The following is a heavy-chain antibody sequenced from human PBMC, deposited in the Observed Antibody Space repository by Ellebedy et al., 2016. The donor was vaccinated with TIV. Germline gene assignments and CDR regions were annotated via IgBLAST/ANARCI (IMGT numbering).Heavy chain of an antibody. J-gene: IGHJ4*02. CDR3: VRDFDY. Sequence: GESLKISCAASGFTFTTYAMTWVRQAPGKGLEWVSTISDSGDRTCYADSVRGRFTISRDNSRNTLYLQMTSLRAEDTAVYYCVRDFDYWGQGTLVTASS. CDR1: GFTFTTYA. V-gene: IGHV3-23*01. CDR2: ISDSGDRT.